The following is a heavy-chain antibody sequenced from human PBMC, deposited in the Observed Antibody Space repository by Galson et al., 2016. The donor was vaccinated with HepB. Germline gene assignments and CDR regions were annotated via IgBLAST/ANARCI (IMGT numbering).Heavy chain of an antibody. CDR1: GFTLSNYE. Sequence: LRLSCAASGFTLSNYEMNWVRQAPGKGLEWISYISNSGSTIYYADSVKGRFTISRDILKNSLFLQMNSLRAEDTAVYFCARDERSGYIYPSYYYHGMDVWGQGTVVTVSS. CDR3: ARDERSGYIYPSYYYHGMDV. D-gene: IGHD5-24*01. V-gene: IGHV3-48*03. CDR2: ISNSGSTI. J-gene: IGHJ6*02.